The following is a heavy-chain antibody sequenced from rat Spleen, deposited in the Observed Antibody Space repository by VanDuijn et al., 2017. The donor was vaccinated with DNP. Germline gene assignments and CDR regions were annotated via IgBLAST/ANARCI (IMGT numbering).Heavy chain of an antibody. CDR1: GFTFSNYD. CDR3: ARVGDLHDGGDGDVLDA. V-gene: IGHV5-25*01. CDR2: ISLSGAST. D-gene: IGHD1-12*02. J-gene: IGHJ4*01. Sequence: EVQLVESGGGLVQPGRSMKLSCAASGFTFSNYDMAWVRQAPTKGLEWVASISLSGASTYYRDSVKGRFTVSRDNAKSSQYLQMDSLRSEDTATYYCARVGDLHDGGDGDVLDAWGQGTSVTVSS.